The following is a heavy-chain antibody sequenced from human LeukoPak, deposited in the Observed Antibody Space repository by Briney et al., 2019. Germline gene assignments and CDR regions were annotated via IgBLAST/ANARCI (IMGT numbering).Heavy chain of an antibody. CDR3: ARQNDFRLDY. CDR2: IYPGDSDT. Sequence: PGGSLRISCKGSGYTFSSYWIGWVRQMPGKGLEWMGIIYPGDSDTRYSPSLQGQVTISVDTPIGTAYLQWSSLKASDTAIYYCARQNDFRLDYWGQGTLVTVSS. D-gene: IGHD3-3*01. CDR1: GYTFSSYW. V-gene: IGHV5-51*01. J-gene: IGHJ4*02.